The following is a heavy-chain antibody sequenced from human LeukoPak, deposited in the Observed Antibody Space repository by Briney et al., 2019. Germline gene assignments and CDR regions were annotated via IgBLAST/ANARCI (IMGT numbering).Heavy chain of an antibody. CDR3: AKDRGSQGPFDY. Sequence: GGSLRLSGAASGFPFSSYAMSWFRQAPGKGRDWFSAISGSGGSTYYADSVKGRFTISRDNSKNTLYLQMNSLRAEDTAVYYCAKDRGSQGPFDYWGQGTLVTVSS. CDR1: GFPFSSYA. V-gene: IGHV3-23*01. CDR2: ISGSGGST. D-gene: IGHD1-26*01. J-gene: IGHJ4*02.